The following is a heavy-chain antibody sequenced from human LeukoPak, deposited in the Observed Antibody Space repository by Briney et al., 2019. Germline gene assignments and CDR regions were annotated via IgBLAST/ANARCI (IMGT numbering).Heavy chain of an antibody. CDR2: IKQDGSEK. Sequence: PGGSLRLSCAASGFTSSSYWMSWVRQAPGKGLEWVANIKQDGSEKYYVDSVKGRFTISRDNAKNSLFLQMNSLRAEDTAVYYCARLRVPVAITRPFFDYWGQGTLVTVSS. J-gene: IGHJ4*02. CDR3: ARLRVPVAITRPFFDY. CDR1: GFTSSSYW. V-gene: IGHV3-7*01. D-gene: IGHD2-2*01.